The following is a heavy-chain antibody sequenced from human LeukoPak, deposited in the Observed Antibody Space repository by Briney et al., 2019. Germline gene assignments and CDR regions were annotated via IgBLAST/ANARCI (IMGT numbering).Heavy chain of an antibody. CDR1: GGSMNSYY. CDR3: ARGRGGGKPTFGGGIRSSFFDS. J-gene: IGHJ4*02. CDR2: IDFTGSA. Sequence: SETLSLICTVSGGSMNSYYWTWIRQPPGKGLEYIGYIDFTGSANSRPSLENRVTISADTSRSQFSQTMTSVTAADTAVYYCARGRGGGKPTFGGGIRSSFFDSWGQGTLVVVSS. V-gene: IGHV4-59*13. D-gene: IGHD3-16*01.